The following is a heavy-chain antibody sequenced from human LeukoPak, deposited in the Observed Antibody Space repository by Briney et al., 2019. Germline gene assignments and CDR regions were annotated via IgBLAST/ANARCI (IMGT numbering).Heavy chain of an antibody. Sequence: GWSLRLSCAASGFTFSSDWMSWVRQAQGKGLEWVANIKQDGSEKFYVDSVKGRFTISRDNAKNSLYLQMNSLRAEDTAVYFCARDYYGSTGPLTYWGQGALVTVSS. V-gene: IGHV3-7*01. CDR1: GFTFSSDW. J-gene: IGHJ4*02. CDR2: IKQDGSEK. D-gene: IGHD3-22*01. CDR3: ARDYYGSTGPLTY.